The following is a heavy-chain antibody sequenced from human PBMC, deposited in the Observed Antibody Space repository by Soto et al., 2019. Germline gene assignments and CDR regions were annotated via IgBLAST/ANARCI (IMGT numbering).Heavy chain of an antibody. D-gene: IGHD1-26*01. CDR2: IYDSGSP. Sequence: PSETLSLTCTVSGGSVSSGSYYWTWIRQPPGKGLEWIGYIYDSGSPYYNPSLRSRVIISADTSKNQISLKLTSATAADTAVYYCARGVGSSPPRYWGRGTLVTVSS. CDR3: ARGVGSSPPRY. CDR1: GGSVSSGSYY. V-gene: IGHV4-61*01. J-gene: IGHJ4*02.